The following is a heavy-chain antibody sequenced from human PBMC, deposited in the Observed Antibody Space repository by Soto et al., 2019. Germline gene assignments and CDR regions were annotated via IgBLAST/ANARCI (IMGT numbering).Heavy chain of an antibody. J-gene: IGHJ5*02. V-gene: IGHV4-34*01. D-gene: IGHD6-19*01. CDR2: TNHSGST. CDR3: ARARGVGTIFGIAVTPNWFDP. CDR1: GGSFSGYY. Sequence: QVQLQQWGAGLLKPSETLSLTCAVYGGSFSGYYWIWIRQPPGKGLEWIGETNHSGSTNYNPSLKSRVTLSVDTSTNQFSLKLSSVTAAGTDVYYCARARGVGTIFGIAVTPNWFDPWGQGTLVTVSS.